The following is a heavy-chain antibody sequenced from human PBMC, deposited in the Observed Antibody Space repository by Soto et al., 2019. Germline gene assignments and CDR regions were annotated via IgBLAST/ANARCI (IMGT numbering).Heavy chain of an antibody. J-gene: IGHJ5*02. V-gene: IGHV4-34*01. CDR2: INHSGST. Sequence: SETLSLTCTVSGGSLSSGGYYWSWIRQHPGKGLEWIGEINHSGSTNYNPSLKSRVTISVDTSKNQFSLKLSSVTAADTAVYYCARGGTFYDYVWGSYRSWGQGTLDTFSS. D-gene: IGHD3-16*02. CDR3: ARGGTFYDYVWGSYRS. CDR1: GGSLSSGGYY.